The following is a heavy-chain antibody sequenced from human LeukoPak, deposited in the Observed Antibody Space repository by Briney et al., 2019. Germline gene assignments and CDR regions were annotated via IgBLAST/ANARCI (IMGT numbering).Heavy chain of an antibody. D-gene: IGHD4-23*01. CDR1: GGSISSSAFS. V-gene: IGHV4-31*03. J-gene: IGHJ6*02. Sequence: PSETLSLTCTVSGGSISSSAFSWSWIRQHPGKGLEWIGYIYYTGNTYYSSSLKSRATISADTSKNQFSLNLSSVTAADTAVYYCARATVLTYTYYYGVDVWGQGTTVTVSS. CDR3: ARATVLTYTYYYGVDV. CDR2: IYYTGNT.